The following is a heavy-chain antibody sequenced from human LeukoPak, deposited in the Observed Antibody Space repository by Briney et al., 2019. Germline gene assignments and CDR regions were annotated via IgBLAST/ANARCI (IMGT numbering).Heavy chain of an antibody. CDR3: AKDHGVTTVSYYSGGDV. CDR1: GFTFSSYG. V-gene: IGHV3-30*18. Sequence: GGSLRLSCAASGFTFSSYGMHWVRQAPGKRLEWAAVISYDGSNKYYADSVKGRFTISRDNSKNTLYLQMNSLRAEDAAVYYWAKDHGVTTVSYYSGGDVWEKGPTVTVSS. D-gene: IGHD4-17*01. J-gene: IGHJ6*04. CDR2: ISYDGSNK.